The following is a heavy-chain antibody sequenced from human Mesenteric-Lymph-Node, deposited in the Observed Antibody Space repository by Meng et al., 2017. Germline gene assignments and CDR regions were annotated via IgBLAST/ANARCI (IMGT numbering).Heavy chain of an antibody. V-gene: IGHV4-31*03. CDR3: ARDNSSGYYGN. D-gene: IGHD3-22*01. Sequence: QGHVQELGPGLVKPSQTLSLTCTFSGDSISSGSYFWTWIRQPAGKGLEWIGYIYYSGSTYYNPSLKSRVTISVDTSKNQFSLKLSSVTAADTAVYYCARDNSSGYYGNWGQGTLVTVSS. J-gene: IGHJ1*01. CDR2: IYYSGST. CDR1: GDSISSGSYF.